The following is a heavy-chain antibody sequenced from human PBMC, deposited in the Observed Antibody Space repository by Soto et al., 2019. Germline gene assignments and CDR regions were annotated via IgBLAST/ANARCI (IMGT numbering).Heavy chain of an antibody. J-gene: IGHJ5*02. CDR2: ISGRSAVP. CDR3: AKGGPFTGGFDP. Sequence: EGQLLQSGGDLVQPGGSLRLSCAGSGLTLRSYAMTWIRQTPEKGVEWASTISGRSAVPSYADSVNGRFTVSRDNSKSALHLQMNSLSPDDTAIYYCAKGGPFTGGFDPWGQGTLVTVSA. D-gene: IGHD3-16*01. CDR1: GLTLRSYA. V-gene: IGHV3-23*01.